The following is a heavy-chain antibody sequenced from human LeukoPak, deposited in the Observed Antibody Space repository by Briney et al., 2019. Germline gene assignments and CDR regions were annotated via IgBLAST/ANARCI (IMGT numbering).Heavy chain of an antibody. J-gene: IGHJ6*03. CDR3: ARDTRMRYFYMDV. CDR2: LYYSGST. D-gene: IGHD1-14*01. CDR1: GDSISSHY. Sequence: SETLSLTCTVSGDSISSHYWSWIRQPPGKGLEWIGYLYYSGSTKYNPSLKSRVTISVDTSKNQFSLKLSSVTAADTAVYYCARDTRMRYFYMDVWGKGTTVTVSS. V-gene: IGHV4-59*11.